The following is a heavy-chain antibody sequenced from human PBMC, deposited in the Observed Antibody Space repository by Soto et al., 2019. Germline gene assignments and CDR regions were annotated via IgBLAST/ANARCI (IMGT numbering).Heavy chain of an antibody. D-gene: IGHD1-1*01. J-gene: IGHJ4*02. CDR1: GFTFSSYS. CDR3: AKSLIDWNDVEDY. Sequence: PGGSLRLSCAASGFTFSSYSMSWVRQAPGKGLEWVSAISGSGGSTYYADSVKGRFTISRDNSKNTLYLQMNSLRAEDSAVDYCAKSLIDWNDVEDYWGQGTLVTVSS. V-gene: IGHV3-23*01. CDR2: ISGSGGST.